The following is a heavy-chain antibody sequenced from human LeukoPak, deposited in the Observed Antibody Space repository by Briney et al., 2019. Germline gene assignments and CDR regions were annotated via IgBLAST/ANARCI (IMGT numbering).Heavy chain of an antibody. V-gene: IGHV3-30*04. CDR1: GFTFSSYA. Sequence: GGSLRLSCAASGFTFSSYAMHWVRQAPGKGVEWVAVISYDGSNKYYADSVKGRFTISRDNSKNTLYLQMNSLRAEDTAVYYCARFASIAGDYWGQGTLVTVSS. CDR3: ARFASIAGDY. D-gene: IGHD6-6*01. J-gene: IGHJ4*02. CDR2: ISYDGSNK.